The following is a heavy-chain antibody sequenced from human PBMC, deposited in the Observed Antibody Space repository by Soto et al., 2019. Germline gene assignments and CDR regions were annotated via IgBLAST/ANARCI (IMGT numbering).Heavy chain of an antibody. D-gene: IGHD3-22*01. CDR1: GFTFSSND. CDR2: IYSSGST. J-gene: IGHJ3*01. CDR3: ATRPLLPGAP. V-gene: IGHV3-53*01. Sequence: EVQLVESGGGLIQPGGSLRLSCAASGFTFSSNDMNWVCQAPGKGLEWVSLIYSSGSTSYADSVKGRFTISGDNSKNTLYLQMSSLRAEDTAVYYCATRPLLPGAPWGQGTMVTVSS.